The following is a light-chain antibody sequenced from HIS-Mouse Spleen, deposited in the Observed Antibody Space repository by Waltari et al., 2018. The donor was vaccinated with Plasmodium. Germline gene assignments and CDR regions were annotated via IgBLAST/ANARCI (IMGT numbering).Light chain of an antibody. J-gene: IGKJ3*01. CDR2: GAS. CDR1: QSVSSN. Sequence: EIVMTQSQATLSVSPGERATLPCRASQSVSSNLAWYQQKPGQAPRLLIYGASTRATGSPARFSGSGSGTEFTLTISSLQSEDFAVYYCQQYNNWSFTFGPGTKVDIK. CDR3: QQYNNWSFT. V-gene: IGKV3-15*01.